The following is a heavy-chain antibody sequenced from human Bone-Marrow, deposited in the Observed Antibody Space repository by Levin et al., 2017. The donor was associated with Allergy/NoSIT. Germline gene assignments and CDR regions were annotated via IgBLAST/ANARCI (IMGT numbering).Heavy chain of an antibody. D-gene: IGHD4-11*01. V-gene: IGHV1-8*01. CDR1: GYSFTTYG. J-gene: IGHJ5*02. CDR2: MNTHSGAT. CDR3: TRWTTRWFDT. Sequence: ASVKVSCKASGYSFTTYGIIWVRQATGQGLEWMGNMNTHSGATHSAQKFQGRVTMTRDTSITTAYMELSSLKSEDTALYFCTRWTTRWFDTWGQGTLVTVSS.